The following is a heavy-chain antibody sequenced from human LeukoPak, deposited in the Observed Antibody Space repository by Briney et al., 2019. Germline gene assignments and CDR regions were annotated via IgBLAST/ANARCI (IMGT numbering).Heavy chain of an antibody. CDR1: GFTFSSYS. Sequence: GGSLRLSCAASGFTFSSYSMNWVRQAPGKGLEWFSSISSSSTYIYYADSVKGRFTISRDNAKNSLYLQMNSLRAEDTAVYYCARDWDSSGYLDYSGQGTLVTVSS. CDR3: ARDWDSSGYLDY. V-gene: IGHV3-21*01. D-gene: IGHD3-22*01. J-gene: IGHJ4*02. CDR2: ISSSSTYI.